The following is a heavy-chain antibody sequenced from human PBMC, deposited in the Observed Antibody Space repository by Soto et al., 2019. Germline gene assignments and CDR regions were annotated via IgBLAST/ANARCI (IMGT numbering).Heavy chain of an antibody. CDR2: ISVYNEKT. J-gene: IGHJ6*02. CDR3: AREGYCSSGSCALYSHDYFGMDV. V-gene: IGHV1-18*01. Sequence: QVQLVQSGAEVKKPGASVKLSCKASGYTFNRYGISWVRQAPGQGLEWMGWISVYNEKTNYAQNFQGRVTMTTDTSTTAAYMELRSLTSDDTALYFCAREGYCSSGSCALYSHDYFGMDVWCQGTTVTVSS. CDR1: GYTFNRYG. D-gene: IGHD2-15*01.